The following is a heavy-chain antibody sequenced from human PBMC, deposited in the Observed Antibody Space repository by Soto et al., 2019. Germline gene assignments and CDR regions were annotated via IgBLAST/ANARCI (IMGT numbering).Heavy chain of an antibody. CDR2: IMYSGYS. D-gene: IGHD3-10*01. CDR3: ARHGFGPLHGLVDV. J-gene: IGHJ6*02. V-gene: IGHV4-59*08. CDR1: GDSLTNYY. Sequence: QVQLQESGPGLVKPSETLSLTCTVSGDSLTNYYCSWFRQPPGKGLEWIGYIMYSGYSAYNLSLKRRVTMSMDTSKTHFSLMLESVTATDTAVSYCARHGFGPLHGLVDVWGQGTTVIVSS.